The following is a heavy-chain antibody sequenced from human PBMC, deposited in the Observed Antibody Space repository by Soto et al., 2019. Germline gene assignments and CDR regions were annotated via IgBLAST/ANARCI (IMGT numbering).Heavy chain of an antibody. Sequence: SETLSLTCSVSGDSVSSDRYFWTWIRQPPGKGLEWIAYISYTGDTNYNPSLKSRVTISVDTSRNQFSLTLTSVTAADTAVYFCARIVVGATVDLWGQGSLVTVS. D-gene: IGHD1-26*01. CDR3: ARIVVGATVDL. CDR1: GDSVSSDRYF. J-gene: IGHJ1*01. V-gene: IGHV4-61*01. CDR2: ISYTGDT.